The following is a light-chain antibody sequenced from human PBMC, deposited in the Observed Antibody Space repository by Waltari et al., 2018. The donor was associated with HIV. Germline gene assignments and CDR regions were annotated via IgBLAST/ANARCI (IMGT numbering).Light chain of an antibody. CDR2: DVS. J-gene: IGLJ1*01. CDR3: SSYTTTSTLYV. Sequence: QPTLTQPASVSGSPGQSVTISCTGISSDIDVYKYFSWYQQHPGKAPKLLIYDVSNRPSGVSHRFSGSKSANTASLTISGLQAEDEADYYCSSYTTTSTLYVFGTGTKVTV. CDR1: SSDIDVYKY. V-gene: IGLV2-14*03.